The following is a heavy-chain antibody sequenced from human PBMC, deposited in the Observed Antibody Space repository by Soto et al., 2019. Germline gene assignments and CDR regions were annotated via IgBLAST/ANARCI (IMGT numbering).Heavy chain of an antibody. CDR2: ISGYDGNT. D-gene: IGHD5-18*01. CDR3: ARVGYSYGARGLDS. J-gene: IGHJ4*02. Sequence: ASVKVSCKAFGYTFTSYGINWVRQAPGQGLEWMGWISGYDGNTNYAQKFQGRVTMTTDTSTSTGYKELRSLRSDDTALYYCARVGYSYGARGLDSWGQGTLVTVSS. CDR1: GYTFTSYG. V-gene: IGHV1-18*04.